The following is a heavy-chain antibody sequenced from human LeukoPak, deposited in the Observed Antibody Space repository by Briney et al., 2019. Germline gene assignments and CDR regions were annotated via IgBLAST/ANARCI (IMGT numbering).Heavy chain of an antibody. J-gene: IGHJ4*02. CDR1: GGTFSSYA. CDR2: IIPILGIA. Sequence: ASVKVSCKASGGTFSSYAISWVRQAPGQGLEWMGRIIPILGIANYAQKFQGRVTMTTDTSTSTAYMELRSLISDDTAVYYCARDDYDFWSGYQPYLDYWGQGTLVTVSS. V-gene: IGHV1-69*04. CDR3: ARDDYDFWSGYQPYLDY. D-gene: IGHD3-3*01.